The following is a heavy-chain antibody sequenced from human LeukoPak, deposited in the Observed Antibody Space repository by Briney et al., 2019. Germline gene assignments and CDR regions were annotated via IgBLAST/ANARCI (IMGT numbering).Heavy chain of an antibody. V-gene: IGHV3-53*01. Sequence: GGSLRLSCAASGLTVSSNCMSWVRQAPGKGLEWVSFIYSGGSTYYTDSVKGRFTISRDNSKNTLYLQMNSLRAEDTAVYYCARRAGDYSHPYDYWGQGVLVTVSS. J-gene: IGHJ4*02. D-gene: IGHD3-22*01. CDR3: ARRAGDYSHPYDY. CDR1: GLTVSSNC. CDR2: IYSGGST.